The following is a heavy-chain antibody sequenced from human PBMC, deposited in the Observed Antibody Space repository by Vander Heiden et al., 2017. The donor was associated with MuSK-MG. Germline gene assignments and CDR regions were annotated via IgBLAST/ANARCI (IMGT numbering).Heavy chain of an antibody. D-gene: IGHD3-16*01. CDR1: GFTFSSYS. V-gene: IGHV3-21*01. CDR2: ISSSSSYI. J-gene: IGHJ4*02. Sequence: EVQLVESGGGLVKPGGSLRLSCAASGFTFSSYSMNWVRQAPGKALEWVSSISSSSSYIYYADSVKGRFTISRDNAKNSLYLQMNSLRAEDTAVYYCARGARGTIDYWGQETLVTVSS. CDR3: ARGARGTIDY.